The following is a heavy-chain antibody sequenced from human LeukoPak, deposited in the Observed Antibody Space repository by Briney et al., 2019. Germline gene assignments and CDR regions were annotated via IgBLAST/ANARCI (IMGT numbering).Heavy chain of an antibody. CDR2: ISPDGNNR. CDR1: DFTFSSYD. CDR3: ACQWIQLWGGI. J-gene: IGHJ3*02. D-gene: IGHD5-18*01. Sequence: PGRSLRLSCAPSDFTFSSYDIHWVRQAPGKGLEWVAVISPDGNNRYYADSVKGRFTISRDNSKNTLYLQMNRLRVEDTAVYYCACQWIQLWGGIWGQGTMVTVSS. V-gene: IGHV3-30*03.